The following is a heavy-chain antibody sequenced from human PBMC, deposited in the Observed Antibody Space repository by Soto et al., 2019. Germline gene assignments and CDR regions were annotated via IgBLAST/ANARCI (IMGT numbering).Heavy chain of an antibody. D-gene: IGHD6-13*01. Sequence: PGGSLRLSCVGSGFSFRTYAMNWVRQSPGKGLEWVSGISAHDGSKLYADSVRGRFTISRDNSKNTLYLQMNSLRAEDTAVYYCAKDPCSSWYCKYFEYWGQGTQVTVSS. V-gene: IGHV3-23*01. CDR2: ISAHDGSK. J-gene: IGHJ4*02. CDR1: GFSFRTYA. CDR3: AKDPCSSWYCKYFEY.